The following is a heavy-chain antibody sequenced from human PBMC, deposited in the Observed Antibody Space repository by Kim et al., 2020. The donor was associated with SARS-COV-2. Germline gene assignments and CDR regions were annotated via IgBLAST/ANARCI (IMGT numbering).Heavy chain of an antibody. J-gene: IGHJ3*02. V-gene: IGHV3-23*01. CDR3: AKADYYDSSGYQAHGAFDI. Sequence: GRFTISEDNSKTTLYLQMNSLRAEDTAVYYCAKADYYDSSGYQAHGAFDIWGQGTMVTVSS. D-gene: IGHD3-22*01.